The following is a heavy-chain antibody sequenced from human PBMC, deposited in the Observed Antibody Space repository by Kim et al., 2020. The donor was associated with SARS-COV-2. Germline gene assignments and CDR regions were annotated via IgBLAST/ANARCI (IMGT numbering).Heavy chain of an antibody. D-gene: IGHD3-9*01. CDR3: ARDRRYDILTGYYTDYYYYMDV. J-gene: IGHJ6*03. Sequence: ASVKVSCKASGYTFTSYAMHWVRQAPGQRLEWMGWINAGNGNTKYSQKFQGRVTITRDTSASTAYMELSSLRSEDTAVYYCARDRRYDILTGYYTDYYYYMDVWGKGTTVTVSS. CDR1: GYTFTSYA. V-gene: IGHV1-3*01. CDR2: INAGNGNT.